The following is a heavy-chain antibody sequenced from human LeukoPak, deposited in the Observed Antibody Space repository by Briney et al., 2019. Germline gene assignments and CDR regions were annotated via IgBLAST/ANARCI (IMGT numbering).Heavy chain of an antibody. D-gene: IGHD1-1*01. V-gene: IGHV4-30-4*08. J-gene: IGHJ5*02. CDR1: GGSISSGGYY. Sequence: KASETLSLTCTVSGGSISSGGYYWSWIRQHPGKGLEWIGYIYYSGSTYYNPSLKSRVTISVDTSKSQFSLKLSSVTAADTAVYYCARGGGTGTTRWFDPWGQGTLVTVSS. CDR2: IYYSGST. CDR3: ARGGGTGTTRWFDP.